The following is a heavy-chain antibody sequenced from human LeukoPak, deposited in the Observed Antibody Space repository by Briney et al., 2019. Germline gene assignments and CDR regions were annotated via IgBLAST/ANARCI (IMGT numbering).Heavy chain of an antibody. D-gene: IGHD1-20*01. V-gene: IGHV4-59*08. CDR2: VYYSGNT. CDR1: GGSIGGYY. Sequence: SETLSLTCSVSGGSIGGYYWSWIRQPPGKELEWIGYVYYSGNTKYNPSLESRVTISLDTSKNQFSLRLNSVTTADTAVYFCTRRVAITGTPKAYFDYWGQGILVTVSS. J-gene: IGHJ4*02. CDR3: TRRVAITGTPKAYFDY.